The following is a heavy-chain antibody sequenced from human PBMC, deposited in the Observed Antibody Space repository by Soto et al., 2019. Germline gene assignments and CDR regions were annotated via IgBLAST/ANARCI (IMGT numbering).Heavy chain of an antibody. CDR2: ISAYNGNT. CDR1: GYTFTSYG. CDR3: ARDLSRTVAGTETLMDV. J-gene: IGHJ6*02. D-gene: IGHD6-19*01. V-gene: IGHV1-18*04. Sequence: GASVKVSFKASGYTFTSYGISWVRQAPGQGLEWMGWISAYNGNTNYAQKLQGRVTMTTDTSTSTAYMELRSLRSDDTAVYYCARDLSRTVAGTETLMDVWGQGTTVTVSS.